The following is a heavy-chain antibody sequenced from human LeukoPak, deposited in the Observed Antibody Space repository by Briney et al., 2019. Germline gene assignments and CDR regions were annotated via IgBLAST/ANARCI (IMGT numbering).Heavy chain of an antibody. CDR1: GFTFTSFA. V-gene: IGHV3-23*01. J-gene: IGHJ4*02. CDR2: ISVIGGST. CDR3: AKGGCSGGSCYSVLSPFDY. Sequence: GGSLRPSCEPSGFTFTSFAMGWVRPPPGKGLGWVSAISVIGGSTYYADSVKGRFTISRDNSKNTLYLQMNSLRAEDTAVYYCAKGGCSGGSCYSVLSPFDYWGQGTLVTVSS. D-gene: IGHD2-15*01.